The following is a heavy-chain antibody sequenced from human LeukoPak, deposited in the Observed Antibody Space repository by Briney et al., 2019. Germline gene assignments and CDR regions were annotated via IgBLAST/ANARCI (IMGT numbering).Heavy chain of an antibody. Sequence: SVKVSCKASGGTFSSYAISWVRQAPGQGLEWMGRIIPILGIANYAQKFQGRVTMTADKATSTAYMELSTLRSEDTAVYYRVRVFGEMATPINRPYLDPWGQGTLVTVSS. CDR1: GGTFSSYA. J-gene: IGHJ5*02. D-gene: IGHD5-24*01. CDR3: VRVFGEMATPINRPYLDP. CDR2: IIPILGIA. V-gene: IGHV1-69*04.